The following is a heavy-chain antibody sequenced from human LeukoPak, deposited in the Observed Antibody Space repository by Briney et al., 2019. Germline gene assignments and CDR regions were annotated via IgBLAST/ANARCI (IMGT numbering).Heavy chain of an antibody. J-gene: IGHJ6*03. CDR3: ARDGCSGGSCYPYYYYMDV. V-gene: IGHV3-21*01. Sequence: PGGSLRLSCATSGFTFSVYSMNGVRQAPGRGLEWVSSIGSRSSYRYYADTVKGRFTISKDYAKNSLYLQMNSLRAEDTAVYYCARDGCSGGSCYPYYYYMDVWGKGTAVTVSS. CDR1: GFTFSVYS. CDR2: IGSRSSYR. D-gene: IGHD2-15*01.